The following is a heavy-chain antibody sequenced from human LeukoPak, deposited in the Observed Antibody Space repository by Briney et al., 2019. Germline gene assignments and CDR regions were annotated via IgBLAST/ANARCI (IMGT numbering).Heavy chain of an antibody. J-gene: IGHJ5*02. CDR2: VVGGGTT. V-gene: IGHV3-23*01. CDR1: GFTFSTFA. CDR3: AKDLHYNDGRWEFDP. Sequence: GGSLRLSCAASGFTFSTFAMTWVGQAPGKRLEWVSGVVGGGTTYYADSVKGRFTLSKDNSKKTVYLQMNSLRVEDTAIYYCAKDLHYNDGRWEFDPWGQGTLVTVSS. D-gene: IGHD5-24*01.